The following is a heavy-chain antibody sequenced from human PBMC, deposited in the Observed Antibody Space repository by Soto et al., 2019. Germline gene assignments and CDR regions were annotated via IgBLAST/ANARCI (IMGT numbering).Heavy chain of an antibody. CDR1: GFTFSSYW. CDR2: INSDGSST. CDR3: ARVWGITIFGVVTDGMDV. Sequence: EVQLVESGGGLVQPGGSLRLSCAASGFTFSSYWMHWVRQAPGKGLVWVSRINSDGSSTSYADSVKGRFPISRDNDKNTLHLQMNSLRAEDTAVYYCARVWGITIFGVVTDGMDVWGQGTTVTVSS. V-gene: IGHV3-74*01. D-gene: IGHD3-3*01. J-gene: IGHJ6*02.